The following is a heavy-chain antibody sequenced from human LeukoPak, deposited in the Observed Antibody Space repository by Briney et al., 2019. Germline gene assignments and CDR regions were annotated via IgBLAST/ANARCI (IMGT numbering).Heavy chain of an antibody. CDR2: IRYDGSNK. D-gene: IGHD1-26*01. CDR1: GFTFSSYG. V-gene: IGHV3-30*02. J-gene: IGHJ4*02. CDR3: AKDGDRYSGSYSDY. Sequence: GGSLRLSCAASGFTFSSYGMHWVRQAPGKGLEWVAFIRYDGSNKYYADSVKGRFTISRDNSKNTLYLQMNSLRAEDTAVYYCAKDGDRYSGSYSDYWGQGTLVTVSS.